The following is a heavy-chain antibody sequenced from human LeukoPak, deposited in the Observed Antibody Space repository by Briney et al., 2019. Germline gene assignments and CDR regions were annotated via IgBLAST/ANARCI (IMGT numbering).Heavy chain of an antibody. J-gene: IGHJ4*02. CDR3: ARDPHYDSSGYYDY. Sequence: ASVKVSCKASGYTFTSYYMHWVRQAPGQGLEWMGWINPNSGGTNYAQKFQGRVTMTRDTSISTAYMELSRLRSEDTAVYYCARDPHYDSSGYYDYWGQGTLVTVSS. CDR2: INPNSGGT. V-gene: IGHV1-2*02. D-gene: IGHD3-22*01. CDR1: GYTFTSYY.